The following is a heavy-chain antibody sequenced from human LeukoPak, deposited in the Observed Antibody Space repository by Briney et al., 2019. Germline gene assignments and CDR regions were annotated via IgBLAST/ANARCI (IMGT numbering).Heavy chain of an antibody. CDR2: ISGSGGST. V-gene: IGHV3-23*01. CDR3: AKEDGQNDKPRPGMDV. D-gene: IGHD3-22*01. CDR1: RSEA. Sequence: RSEAISGGRKAKKKGLEWVSAISGSGGSTYYADSVKGRFTISRDNSKNTLYLQMNSLRAEDTAVYYCAKEDGQNDKPRPGMDVWGQGTTVTVSS. J-gene: IGHJ6*02.